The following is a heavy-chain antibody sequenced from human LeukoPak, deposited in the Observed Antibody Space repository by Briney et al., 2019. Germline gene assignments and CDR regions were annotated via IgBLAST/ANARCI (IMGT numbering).Heavy chain of an antibody. CDR2: ISYDGSNK. J-gene: IGHJ4*02. D-gene: IGHD2-2*01. Sequence: GGSLRLSCAASGFTFSSYAMHWVRQAPGKGLEWVAVISYDGSNKYYADSVKGRFTISRDNSKNTLYLQMNSLRAEDTAVYYCARGIYCSSISCYSFDYWGQGTLVTVSS. CDR3: ARGIYCSSISCYSFDY. CDR1: GFTFSSYA. V-gene: IGHV3-30-3*01.